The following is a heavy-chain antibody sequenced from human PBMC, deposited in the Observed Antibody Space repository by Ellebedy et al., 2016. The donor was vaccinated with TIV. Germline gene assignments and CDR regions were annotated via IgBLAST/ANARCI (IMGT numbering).Heavy chain of an antibody. CDR3: ARGRVWMSRRFDY. CDR1: GFTFSTSM. D-gene: IGHD1-1*01. J-gene: IGHJ4*02. V-gene: IGHV3-23*01. Sequence: GESLKISXAASGFTFSTSMMSWVRQAPGKGLEWVSTISTSGGTTHYPDSVKGRFTISRDNSKNTLCLQMNSLRADDTALYYCARGRVWMSRRFDYWGQGTLVTVSS. CDR2: ISTSGGTT.